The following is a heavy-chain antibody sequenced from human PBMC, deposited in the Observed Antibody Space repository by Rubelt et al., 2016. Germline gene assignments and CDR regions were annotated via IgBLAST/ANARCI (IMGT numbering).Heavy chain of an antibody. CDR3: TRSMATAQ. CDR1: GFTFGAYA. CDR2: VSGSGVST. D-gene: IGHD5-24*01. J-gene: IGHJ4*02. Sequence: GLVQPGGSLRLSCAASGFTFGAYAMSWVRQAPGKGLEWVSAVSGSGVSTYYADSVKGRFTISRDNSKNTLYLQMNSLRADDTAVYYCTRSMATAQWGQGTLVTVSS. V-gene: IGHV3-23*01.